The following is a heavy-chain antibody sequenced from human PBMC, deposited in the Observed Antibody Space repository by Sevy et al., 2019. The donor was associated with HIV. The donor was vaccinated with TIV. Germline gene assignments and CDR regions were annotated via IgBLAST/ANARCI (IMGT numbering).Heavy chain of an antibody. CDR1: GFTFSSYS. D-gene: IGHD6-19*01. Sequence: GGYLRLSCAASGFTFSSYSMNWVRQAPGKGLEWVSYISRSSSTIYYVDSVKGRFTISRDKAKNSLYLQMNSLRAEDTAVYYCVRSPLYSSGWYGIDYWGQGTLVTVSS. V-gene: IGHV3-48*01. CDR2: ISRSSSTI. CDR3: VRSPLYSSGWYGIDY. J-gene: IGHJ4*02.